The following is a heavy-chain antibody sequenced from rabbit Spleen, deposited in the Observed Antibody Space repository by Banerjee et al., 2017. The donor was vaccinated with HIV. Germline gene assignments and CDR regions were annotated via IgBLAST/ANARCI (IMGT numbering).Heavy chain of an antibody. J-gene: IGHJ6*01. Sequence: QSLEESGGDLVKPGESLTLPCKASGVSFSSNPYMCWVRQAPGKGLEWIACIDSGSSGFTYFASWTKGRFTISKTSSTTVTLQMTSLTAADTATYFCARDSGSSFSSYGMDLWGPGTLVTVS. CDR2: IDSGSSGFT. CDR1: GVSFSSNPY. V-gene: IGHV1S40*01. CDR3: ARDSGSSFSSYGMDL. D-gene: IGHD8-1*01.